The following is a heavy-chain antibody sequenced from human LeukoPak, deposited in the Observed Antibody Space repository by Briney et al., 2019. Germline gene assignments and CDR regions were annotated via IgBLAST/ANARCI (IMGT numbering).Heavy chain of an antibody. V-gene: IGHV3-21*01. CDR3: ARDPRGATVTSLKIDY. J-gene: IGHJ4*02. CDR2: ISSGRTYI. Sequence: VGSLRPSRAGSGFTFSSYSMNWVRQAPGQGRKWVSSISSGRTYIYYADSVKDRFTISRDNDKNSLYLQMNSLRAEDTAVYYCARDPRGATVTSLKIDYWGQGTLVTVCS. D-gene: IGHD4-17*01. CDR1: GFTFSSYS.